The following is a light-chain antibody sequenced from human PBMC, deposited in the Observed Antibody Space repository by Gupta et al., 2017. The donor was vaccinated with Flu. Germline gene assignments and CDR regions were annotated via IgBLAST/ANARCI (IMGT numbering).Light chain of an antibody. CDR2: WAS. J-gene: IGKJ5*01. CDR1: QSVLYSSNNKNY. V-gene: IGKV4-1*01. Sequence: SLGERATINCKSSQSVLYSSNNKNYLAWYQQKPGQPPKLLIYWASTRESGVPDRFSGSGSGTDFTLTISSLHAEDVAVYYCQQYYSTPITFGQETRLEIK. CDR3: QQYYSTPIT.